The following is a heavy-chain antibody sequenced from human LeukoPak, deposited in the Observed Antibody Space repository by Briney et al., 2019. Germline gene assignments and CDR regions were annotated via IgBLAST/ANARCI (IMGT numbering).Heavy chain of an antibody. D-gene: IGHD1-26*01. Sequence: PSETLSLTCTVSGGSISSYYWSWIRQPPGKGLEWIGYIYYSGSTNYNPSLKSRVTISVDTSKNQFSLKPGSVTAADTAVYYCAKGGSYWYFDLWGRGTLVTVSS. V-gene: IGHV4-59*01. CDR2: IYYSGST. CDR3: AKGGSYWYFDL. CDR1: GGSISSYY. J-gene: IGHJ2*01.